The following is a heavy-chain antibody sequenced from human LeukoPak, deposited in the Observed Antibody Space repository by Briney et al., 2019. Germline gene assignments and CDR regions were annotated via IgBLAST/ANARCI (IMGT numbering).Heavy chain of an antibody. V-gene: IGHV3-74*01. CDR2: IKFDGATT. CDR3: VRSCGSDSYYKAPGDY. CDR1: GFTFSNYW. D-gene: IGHD3-22*01. Sequence: GGSLRLSCVASGFTFSNYWMQWVRQAPGGGLVWISRIKFDGATTNYADSVEGRFTISRDNSKNTLYLKMHSLRADNTAAYYSVRSCGSDSYYKAPGDYWGQGTLVTVSS. J-gene: IGHJ4*02.